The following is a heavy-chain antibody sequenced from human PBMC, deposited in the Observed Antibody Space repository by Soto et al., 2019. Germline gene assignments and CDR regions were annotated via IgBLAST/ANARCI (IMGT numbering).Heavy chain of an antibody. J-gene: IGHJ4*02. Sequence: QVQLVESGGGVVQPGRSLRLSCAASGFIFSDFGMHWVRQAPGKGLEWVAVIWFDGSQKYYLDSVKGRLTISRDNSKNTLYLQMNSLRPEDTAVYYCARQSLGNIRLRGLDYWGQGTLVTVSS. CDR3: ARQSLGNIRLRGLDY. CDR1: GFIFSDFG. D-gene: IGHD1-1*01. CDR2: IWFDGSQK. V-gene: IGHV3-33*01.